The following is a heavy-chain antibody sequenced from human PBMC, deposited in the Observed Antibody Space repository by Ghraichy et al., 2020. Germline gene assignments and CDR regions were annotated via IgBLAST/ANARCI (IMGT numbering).Heavy chain of an antibody. J-gene: IGHJ4*02. CDR1: GGSISSYY. CDR3: ASQGYCSGGSCYSLFNY. Sequence: SETLSLTCTVSGGSISSYYWSWIRQPAGKGLEWIGRFYTSGSTNDSPSLKSRVTMSEDTSKNQFSLKLSSVTAADTAVYYCASQGYCSGGSCYSLFNYWGQGTQVTVSS. D-gene: IGHD2-15*01. V-gene: IGHV4-4*07. CDR2: FYTSGST.